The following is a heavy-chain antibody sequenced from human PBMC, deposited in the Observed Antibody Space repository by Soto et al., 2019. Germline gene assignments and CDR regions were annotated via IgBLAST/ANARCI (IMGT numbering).Heavy chain of an antibody. V-gene: IGHV1-46*03. CDR1: GYTFTSYY. J-gene: IGHJ6*02. D-gene: IGHD3-10*01. Sequence: EASVKVSCKASGYTFTSYYMHWVRQAPGQGLEWMGIINPSGGSTSYAQKFQGRVTMTRDTSTSTVYMELSSLRSEDTAVYYCARDGPYGSGTSYYYYGMDVWGQGTTVTVSS. CDR3: ARDGPYGSGTSYYYYGMDV. CDR2: INPSGGST.